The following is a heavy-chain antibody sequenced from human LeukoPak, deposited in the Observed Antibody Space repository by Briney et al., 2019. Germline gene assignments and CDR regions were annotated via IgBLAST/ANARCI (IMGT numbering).Heavy chain of an antibody. CDR1: GFSFSSYN. D-gene: IGHD6-6*01. CDR2: ITTSSTYT. V-gene: IGHV3-21*01. Sequence: GGSLRLSCAASGFSFSSYNMNWVRQAPGKGLEWVSSITTSSTYTFYADSVKGRFTISRDNAKNSLYLQMNSLRAEDTAVYYCARRYSTSSVEDFDYWGQGTLVTVSS. J-gene: IGHJ4*02. CDR3: ARRYSTSSVEDFDY.